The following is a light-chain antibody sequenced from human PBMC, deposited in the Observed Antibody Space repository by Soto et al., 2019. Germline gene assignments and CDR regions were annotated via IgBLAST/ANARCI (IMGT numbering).Light chain of an antibody. J-gene: IGLJ1*01. CDR2: GNS. V-gene: IGLV1-40*01. CDR3: QSYDSSLSGWGV. CDR1: SSNIGAGYD. Sequence: QSVLTQPPSVSGAPGQRVTISCTGSSSNIGAGYDVHWYQQLPGTAPKLLIYGNSNRPSGVPDRFSGSKSGTSASLAITGLQAEDEADYYSQSYDSSLSGWGVFGTGTKVTVL.